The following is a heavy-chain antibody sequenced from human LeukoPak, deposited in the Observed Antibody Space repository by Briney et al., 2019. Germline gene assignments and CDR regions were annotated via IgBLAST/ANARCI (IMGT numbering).Heavy chain of an antibody. CDR3: ARVGGYGYYYYMDV. Sequence: PGGSLRLSCAASGFTFSSYSMNWVRQAPGKGLEWVSSISSSSSYIYYADSVKGRFTISRDNAKNSLYLQMNSLRAEDTAVYYCARVGGYGYYYYMDVWGKGTTVTVSS. J-gene: IGHJ6*03. D-gene: IGHD5-12*01. V-gene: IGHV3-21*01. CDR2: ISSSSSYI. CDR1: GFTFSSYS.